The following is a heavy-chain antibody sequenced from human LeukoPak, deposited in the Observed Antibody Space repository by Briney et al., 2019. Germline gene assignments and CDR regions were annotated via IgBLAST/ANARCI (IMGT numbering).Heavy chain of an antibody. J-gene: IGHJ5*02. CDR2: ISYDGSNK. CDR1: GFTFSSYG. V-gene: IGHV3-30*03. D-gene: IGHD3-10*01. Sequence: PGGSLRLSCAASGFTFSSYGMHWVRQAPGKGLEWVAVISYDGSNKYYADSVKGRFTISRDNSKNTLYLQMNSLRAEDTAVYYCARIPYGSGSSGWFDPWGQGTLVTVS. CDR3: ARIPYGSGSSGWFDP.